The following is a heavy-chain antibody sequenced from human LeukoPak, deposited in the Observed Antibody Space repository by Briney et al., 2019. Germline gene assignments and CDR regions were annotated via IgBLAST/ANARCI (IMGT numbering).Heavy chain of an antibody. CDR3: ARRSNPPGRIDH. Sequence: GGSLRLSCAASGFTVGYNYMTWVRQAPGKGLEWVAAIYNSGSTYYAGSVKGRFTISRDNSKNTMYLQMNSLKGEDTAVYYCARRSNPPGRIDHWGQGTLVTVSS. CDR1: GFTVGYNY. V-gene: IGHV3-66*04. J-gene: IGHJ4*02. CDR2: IYNSGST. D-gene: IGHD1-14*01.